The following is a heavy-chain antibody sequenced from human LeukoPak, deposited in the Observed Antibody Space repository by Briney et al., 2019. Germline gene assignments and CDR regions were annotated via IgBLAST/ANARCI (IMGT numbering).Heavy chain of an antibody. Sequence: GASVKVSCKAAGYTFTSYDINWGRQATGQGLEWMGGMNPNSGNTGYAQKVQGRVTMTRNTSISTAYMELSSLRSEAPAVYYCARGGRSVRPYYAILTGYSPGRGDWFAPWGQGTLVTVSS. V-gene: IGHV1-8*01. J-gene: IGHJ5*02. D-gene: IGHD3-9*01. CDR3: ARGGRSVRPYYAILTGYSPGRGDWFAP. CDR2: MNPNSGNT. CDR1: GYTFTSYD.